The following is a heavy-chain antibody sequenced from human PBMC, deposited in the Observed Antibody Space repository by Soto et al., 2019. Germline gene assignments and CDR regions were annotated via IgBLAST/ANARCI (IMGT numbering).Heavy chain of an antibody. Sequence: EVPLVESGGGLVQPGGSLRLSCAASGFTFSKYWMHWVRQAPGKGLVWVARVSSDGSFTYYADSVKGRFTISRDNAQNTLYLQMSTLRPDDTAVYYCAREGDMGSSAFDCWGQGTLVTVSS. CDR3: AREGDMGSSAFDC. D-gene: IGHD3-10*01. J-gene: IGHJ4*02. CDR2: VSSDGSFT. V-gene: IGHV3-74*01. CDR1: GFTFSKYW.